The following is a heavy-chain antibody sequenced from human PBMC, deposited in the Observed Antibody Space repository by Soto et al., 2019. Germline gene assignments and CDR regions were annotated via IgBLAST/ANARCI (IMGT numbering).Heavy chain of an antibody. CDR2: ISYDGSNK. Sequence: GGSLRLSCAASGFTFSSYGMHWVRQAPGKGLEWVAVISYDGSNKYYADSVKGRFTISRENSKNTLYLQMNSLRAEDTAVYYCAKATRGRITMVRERIDNQLNYYYYYMDVWGKGTTVTVSS. D-gene: IGHD3-10*01. CDR1: GFTFSSYG. V-gene: IGHV3-30*18. J-gene: IGHJ6*03. CDR3: AKATRGRITMVRERIDNQLNYYYYYMDV.